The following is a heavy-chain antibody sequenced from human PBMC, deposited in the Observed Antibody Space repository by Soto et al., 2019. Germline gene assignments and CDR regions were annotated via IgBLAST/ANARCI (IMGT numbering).Heavy chain of an antibody. V-gene: IGHV1-18*01. J-gene: IGHJ3*01. D-gene: IGHD2-21*02. CDR1: GYTFTNYG. CDR2: ISGYNGNT. CDR3: ARDLAYCGGDCYRDTFDL. Sequence: ASVKVSCKASGYTFTNYGISWVRQAPGQGLEWMGWISGYNGNTNYAQKLQGRVTMTTDTSTSTAYMELRSLRSDDTAVYYCARDLAYCGGDCYRDTFDLWGQGTMVTVS.